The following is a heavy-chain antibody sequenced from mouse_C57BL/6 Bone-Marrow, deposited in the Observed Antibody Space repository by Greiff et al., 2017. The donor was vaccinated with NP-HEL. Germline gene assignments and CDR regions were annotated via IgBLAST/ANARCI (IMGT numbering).Heavy chain of an antibody. V-gene: IGHV1-18*01. J-gene: IGHJ3*01. CDR2: INPNNGGT. D-gene: IGHD1-1*01. CDR3: ARSGITTVVPPWFAY. Sequence: VQLQQSGPELVKPGASVKIPCKASGYTFTDYNMDWVKQSHGKSLEWIGDINPNNGGTIYNQKFKGKATLTVDKSSSTAYMELRSLTSEDTAVYYCARSGITTVVPPWFAYWGQGTLVTVSA. CDR1: GYTFTDYN.